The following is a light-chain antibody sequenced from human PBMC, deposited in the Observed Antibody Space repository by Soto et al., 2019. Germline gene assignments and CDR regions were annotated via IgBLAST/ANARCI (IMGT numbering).Light chain of an antibody. CDR2: DVS. J-gene: IGLJ1*01. Sequence: QSVLTQPPSVSGSPGQSVAISCTGTSSDVGGYNRVSWYQQAPDKAPKLLIYDVSNRPSGGSTRFSGSKSGNTASLTISGLQAEDEADYYCTSYASGSAYVFGPGTKLTVL. CDR3: TSYASGSAYV. V-gene: IGLV2-18*02. CDR1: SSDVGGYNR.